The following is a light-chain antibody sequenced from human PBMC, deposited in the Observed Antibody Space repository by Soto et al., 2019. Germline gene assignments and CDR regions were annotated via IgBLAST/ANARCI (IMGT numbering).Light chain of an antibody. J-gene: IGLJ3*02. CDR3: SSYTSSSTFWV. CDR1: SSDVGGYNY. CDR2: EVS. Sequence: QSALTQPASVSGSPGQSITISCTGTSSDVGGYNYVSWSQQHPGKAPKLLISEVSNRPSGVSNRFSGSKSGNTASLTISGLQADDEADYYCSSYTSSSTFWVFGGGTKLTVL. V-gene: IGLV2-14*03.